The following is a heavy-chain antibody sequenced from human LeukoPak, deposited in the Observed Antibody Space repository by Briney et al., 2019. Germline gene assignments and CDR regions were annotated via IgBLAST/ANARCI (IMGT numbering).Heavy chain of an antibody. Sequence: SETLSLTCTVSGGSISSSSYYWGWIRQPPGKGLEWIGSIYYSRSTYYNPSLKSRVTISVDTSKDQFSLKLTSVTAADTAVYYCARRHNWLGGGFDYWGQGTLVTVSS. V-gene: IGHV4-39*01. J-gene: IGHJ4*02. CDR2: IYYSRST. CDR3: ARRHNWLGGGFDY. D-gene: IGHD6-19*01. CDR1: GGSISSSSYY.